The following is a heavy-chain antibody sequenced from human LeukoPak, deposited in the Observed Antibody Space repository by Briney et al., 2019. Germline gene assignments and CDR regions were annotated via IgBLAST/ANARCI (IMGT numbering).Heavy chain of an antibody. CDR3: AREDGYNYAFDI. Sequence: SGPALVKPTQTLTLTCTFSAFSLSTSGMRVSWIRQPPGKALEWLARIDWDDDKFYSTSLKTRLTISKDTSKNQVVLTMTNMDPVDTATYYCAREDGYNYAFDIWGQGTMVTVSS. CDR1: AFSLSTSGMR. V-gene: IGHV2-70*04. J-gene: IGHJ3*02. D-gene: IGHD5-24*01. CDR2: IDWDDDK.